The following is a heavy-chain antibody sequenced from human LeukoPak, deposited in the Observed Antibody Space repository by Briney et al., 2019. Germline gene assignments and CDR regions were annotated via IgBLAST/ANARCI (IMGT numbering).Heavy chain of an antibody. D-gene: IGHD3-10*01. CDR1: GFTCSRYW. Sequence: GGSLRLYCSASGFTCSRYWMNWVLQATETGLALVANIKQDGSDKYSVDSVKDRFTISRDSAKNSLYLQMNNLRAEDTAVYYCARDLSASGGMDVWGQGTTVTVSS. V-gene: IGHV3-7*04. J-gene: IGHJ6*02. CDR3: ARDLSASGGMDV. CDR2: IKQDGSDK.